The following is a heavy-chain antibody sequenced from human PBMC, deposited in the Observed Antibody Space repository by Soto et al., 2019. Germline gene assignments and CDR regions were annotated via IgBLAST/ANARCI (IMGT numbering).Heavy chain of an antibody. Sequence: QVQLVASGGGMVQPGTSLRLSCAASGFTFNSLSLHWVRQRPDKGLEWVAVISHDGRVTFYADFVKGRFTVSRDNSKHTIYLQVNSLRAEDTAVYYCAREPYGDSQYFDYWGQGTLVTVSA. D-gene: IGHD2-21*02. V-gene: IGHV3-30*04. CDR1: GFTFNSLS. J-gene: IGHJ4*02. CDR3: AREPYGDSQYFDY. CDR2: ISHDGRVT.